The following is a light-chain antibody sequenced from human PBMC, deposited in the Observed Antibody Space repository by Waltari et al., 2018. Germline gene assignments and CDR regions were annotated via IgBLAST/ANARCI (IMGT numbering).Light chain of an antibody. J-gene: IGLJ2*01. CDR2: GKN. CDR3: NSRDSSGNHVL. CDR1: SLSTYH. V-gene: IGLV3-19*01. Sequence: SSDLTQDPAVSVALGQTVRIPRHGDSLSTYHASWYQQKPGQAPIIVIYGKNNRPSGIPHRFSGSNSGNTATLTISGAQAEDEADYYCNSRDSSGNHVLFGGGTKLTVL.